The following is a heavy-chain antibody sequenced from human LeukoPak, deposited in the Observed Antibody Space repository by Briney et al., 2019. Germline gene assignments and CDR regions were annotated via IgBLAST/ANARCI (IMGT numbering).Heavy chain of an antibody. V-gene: IGHV5-51*01. Sequence: GESLKISCKGSGFSFTSYWIAWVRQMPGKGLEWMGIIYPGDSDTRYSPSFQGQVTISADKSISTAYLQWSSLKASDTAMYYCAKSPRESYYDSSGYFDYWGQGTLVTVSS. D-gene: IGHD3-22*01. CDR1: GFSFTSYW. CDR2: IYPGDSDT. CDR3: AKSPRESYYDSSGYFDY. J-gene: IGHJ4*02.